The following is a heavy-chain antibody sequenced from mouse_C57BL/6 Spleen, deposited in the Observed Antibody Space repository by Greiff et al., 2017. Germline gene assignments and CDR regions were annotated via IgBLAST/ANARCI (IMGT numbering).Heavy chain of an antibody. Sequence: QVQLQQSGAELVRPGASVTLSCKASGYTFTDYEMHWVKQTPVPGLEWIGAIDPETGGTAYNQKFKGKAILTADKSSSTAYMELRSLTSEDSAVYYCTRNRGTAQATMDYWGQGTSVTVSS. CDR1: GYTFTDYE. J-gene: IGHJ4*01. V-gene: IGHV1-15*01. D-gene: IGHD3-2*02. CDR2: IDPETGGT. CDR3: TRNRGTAQATMDY.